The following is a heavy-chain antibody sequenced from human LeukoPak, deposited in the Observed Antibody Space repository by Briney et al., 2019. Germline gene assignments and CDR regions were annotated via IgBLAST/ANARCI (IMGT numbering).Heavy chain of an antibody. J-gene: IGHJ4*02. CDR2: FDAENDET. V-gene: IGHV1-24*01. Sequence: ASVKVSCKVSEYTVTELSFHWVRQAPGEGLEWMGGFDAENDETIYAQKFQGRVTVTQDTSTDTAYMELSSLRSEDTAVYYCATEKALNHGGFDYWGQGTPVIVSS. CDR3: ATEKALNHGGFDY. CDR1: EYTVTELS. D-gene: IGHD1-14*01.